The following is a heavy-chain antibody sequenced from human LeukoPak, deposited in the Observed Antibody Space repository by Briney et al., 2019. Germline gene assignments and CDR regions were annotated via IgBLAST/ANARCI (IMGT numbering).Heavy chain of an antibody. CDR2: IIPIFGTA. CDR1: GGTFSSYA. CDR3: ATSAYCGGDCYFGAFDI. V-gene: IGHV1-69*13. Sequence: SVKVSCKASGGTFSSYAISWVRQAPGQGLEWMGGIIPIFGTANYAQKFQGRVTITADESTSTAYMELSSLRSEDTAVYYCATSAYCGGDCYFGAFDIWGQGTMVTVSS. J-gene: IGHJ3*02. D-gene: IGHD2-21*01.